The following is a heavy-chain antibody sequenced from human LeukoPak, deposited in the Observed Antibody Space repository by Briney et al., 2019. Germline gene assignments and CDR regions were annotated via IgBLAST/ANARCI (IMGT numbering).Heavy chain of an antibody. J-gene: IGHJ4*02. D-gene: IGHD2-2*01. CDR3: VLFRKDIVVVPAARPTSDY. Sequence: SETLSLTCAVYGGSFSGYYWSWIRQPPGKGLEWVGEINHSGSTNYNPSLKSRVTISVDTSKNQFSLKLSSVTAADTAVYYCVLFRKDIVVVPAARPTSDYWGQGTLVTVSS. V-gene: IGHV4-34*01. CDR2: INHSGST. CDR1: GGSFSGYY.